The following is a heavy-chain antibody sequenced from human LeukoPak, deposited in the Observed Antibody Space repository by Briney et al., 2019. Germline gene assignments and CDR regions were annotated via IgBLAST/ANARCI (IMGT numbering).Heavy chain of an antibody. CDR3: AKGGSEDGGYYYMDV. CDR1: GFKFSSYW. Sequence: GGSLRLSCAVSGFKFSSYWMNWVRQVSGKGLMWVAHINTNGDSANYADSVKGRFTISRDNAKNSLYLQMNSLRAEDTAVYYCAKGGSEDGGYYYMDVWGKGTTVTVSS. J-gene: IGHJ6*03. V-gene: IGHV3-74*01. D-gene: IGHD4-23*01. CDR2: INTNGDSA.